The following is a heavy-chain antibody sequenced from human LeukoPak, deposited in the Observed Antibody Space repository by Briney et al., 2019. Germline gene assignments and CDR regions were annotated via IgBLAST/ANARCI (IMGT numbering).Heavy chain of an antibody. CDR2: ISYDGSNE. CDR1: GFTLSGYA. D-gene: IGHD3-10*01. V-gene: IGHV3-30-3*01. CDR3: ARVGYYASGPFSYFDY. J-gene: IGHJ4*02. Sequence: PGRSLRLSCAASGFTLSGYAMHWVRQAPGKGLEWVAVISYDGSNEYYADSVKGRFTISRDNSKNTLYLQMNSLSVEDTAVYYCARVGYYASGPFSYFDYWGQGTLLTVSS.